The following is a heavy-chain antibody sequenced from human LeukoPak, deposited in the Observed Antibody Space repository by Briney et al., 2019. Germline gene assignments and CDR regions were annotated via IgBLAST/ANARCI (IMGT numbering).Heavy chain of an antibody. CDR3: ARDSDGLLWCGEPPPDVFDI. Sequence: ASVKVSCKASGYTFTGYYMHWVRQAPGQGLEWMGRINPNSGGTNYAQKFQGRVTMTRDTSISTAYMELSRLRSDDTAVYYCARDSDGLLWCGEPPPDVFDIGGQGTMVTVSS. D-gene: IGHD3-10*01. J-gene: IGHJ3*02. CDR2: INPNSGGT. CDR1: GYTFTGYY. V-gene: IGHV1-2*06.